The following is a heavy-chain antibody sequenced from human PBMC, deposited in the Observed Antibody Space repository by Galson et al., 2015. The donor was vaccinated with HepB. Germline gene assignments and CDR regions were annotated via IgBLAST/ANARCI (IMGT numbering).Heavy chain of an antibody. D-gene: IGHD3-16*01. Sequence: CAISGDSVSSNSAAWNWIRRSPSRGLEWLGRTYYRSKWYNDYAVSVKSRITINPDTSKNQFSLQLNSVTPEDTAMYYCAREVVGYYDYIWGSYGRARGNWFDPWGQGTLVTVSS. CDR1: GDSVSSNSAA. V-gene: IGHV6-1*01. CDR2: TYYRSKWYN. CDR3: AREVVGYYDYIWGSYGRARGNWFDP. J-gene: IGHJ5*02.